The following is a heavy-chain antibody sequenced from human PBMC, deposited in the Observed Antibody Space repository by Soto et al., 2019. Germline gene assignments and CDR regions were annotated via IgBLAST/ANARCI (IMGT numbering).Heavy chain of an antibody. CDR1: GFNFSGSA. Sequence: VQLVESGGGLVQPGGSLKLSCAASGFNFSGSALHWFRQASGKGLEWVGRIRSKGKGNATAYGASVKGRFTISRDDSENTAYLQMNSLKIEDTAVYYCSSPVAGSTQSEYWGQGTLVTVSS. V-gene: IGHV3-73*02. D-gene: IGHD2-21*01. J-gene: IGHJ4*02. CDR2: IRSKGKGNAT. CDR3: SSPVAGSTQSEY.